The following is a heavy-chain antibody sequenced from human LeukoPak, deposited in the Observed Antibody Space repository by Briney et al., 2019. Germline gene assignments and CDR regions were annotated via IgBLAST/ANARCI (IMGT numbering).Heavy chain of an antibody. Sequence: SETLSLTCTVSGGSISSYYWSWIRQPPGKGLEWIGYIYYSGSTNYNPSLKSRVTISVDTSKNQFSLKLSSVTAADTAVYYCASLIAGYSSSWYYFDYWGQGTLVTVSS. D-gene: IGHD6-13*01. J-gene: IGHJ4*02. CDR3: ASLIAGYSSSWYYFDY. CDR1: GGSISSYY. CDR2: IYYSGST. V-gene: IGHV4-59*01.